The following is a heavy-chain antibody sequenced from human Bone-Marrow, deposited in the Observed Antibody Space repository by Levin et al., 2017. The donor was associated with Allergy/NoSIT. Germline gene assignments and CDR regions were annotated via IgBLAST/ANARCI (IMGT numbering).Heavy chain of an antibody. CDR3: ARGWNYYALDV. CDR2: INSETGDT. J-gene: IGHJ6*02. D-gene: IGHD1-1*01. V-gene: IGHV1-2*02. CDR1: GYSFTANY. Sequence: GESLKISCQASGYSFTANYLHWVRQTPGQGFEWLGWINSETGDTNYAEGFQGRVIMTRDTSIDTAYMELNSLKKDDTTVYFCARGWNYYALDVWGQGTTVIVSS.